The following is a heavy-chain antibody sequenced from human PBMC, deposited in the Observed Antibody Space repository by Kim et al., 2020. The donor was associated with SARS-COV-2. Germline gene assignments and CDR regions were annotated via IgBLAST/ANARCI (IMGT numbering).Heavy chain of an antibody. D-gene: IGHD4-4*01. Sequence: EGSLRLSCAASGFTFSSYSMNWVRQAPGKGLEWVSYISSSSSTIYYADSVKGRFTISRDNAKNSLYLQMNSLRDEDTAVYYCARENPAYSNYYNWFDPWGQGTLVTVSS. CDR1: GFTFSSYS. J-gene: IGHJ5*02. V-gene: IGHV3-48*02. CDR2: ISSSSSTI. CDR3: ARENPAYSNYYNWFDP.